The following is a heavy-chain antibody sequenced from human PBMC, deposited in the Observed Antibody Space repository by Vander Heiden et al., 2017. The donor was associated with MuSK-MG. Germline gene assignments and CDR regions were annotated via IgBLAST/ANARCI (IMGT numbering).Heavy chain of an antibody. Sequence: EVQLVESGGGLVQPGGSLRLSCAVPGFTFSSYEMNWVRQAPGKGLEWVSYISSSGSTIHYADSVKGRFTISRDNAKNSLYLQMNSLRAEDTALYYCATAGGSYYTHYWGQGTLVTVSP. CDR2: ISSSGSTI. D-gene: IGHD1-26*01. CDR1: GFTFSSYE. J-gene: IGHJ4*02. V-gene: IGHV3-48*03. CDR3: ATAGGSYYTHY.